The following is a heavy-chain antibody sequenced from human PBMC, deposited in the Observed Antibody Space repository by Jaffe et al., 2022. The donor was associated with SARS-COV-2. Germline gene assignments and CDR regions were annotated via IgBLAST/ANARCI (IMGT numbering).Heavy chain of an antibody. J-gene: IGHJ6*02. CDR1: GFTFSSYW. CDR3: ARERGEYYYDSSGYHDYYYGMDV. V-gene: IGHV3-74*01. CDR2: INSDGSST. D-gene: IGHD3-22*01. Sequence: EVQLVESGGGLVQPGGSLRLSCAASGFTFSSYWMHWVRQAPGKGLVWVSRINSDGSSTSYADSVKGRFTISRDNAKNTLYLQMNSLRAEDTAVYYCARERGEYYYDSSGYHDYYYGMDVWGQGTTVTVSS.